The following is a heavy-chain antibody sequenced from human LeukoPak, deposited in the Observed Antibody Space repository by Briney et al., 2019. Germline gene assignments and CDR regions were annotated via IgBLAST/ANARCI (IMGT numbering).Heavy chain of an antibody. Sequence: SETLALTCSVSGDSVSTRGYYWGWIRQYPGKVLDWIGSLHYGGTTYYDAALKSRATIYVDTSKNQFSLRLNSVTAAATAMYFCARHRGYCSGGSCFSGWYFDVWGRGTLVTVSS. D-gene: IGHD2-15*01. CDR3: ARHRGYCSGGSCFSGWYFDV. J-gene: IGHJ2*01. CDR1: GDSVSTRGYY. V-gene: IGHV4-39*01. CDR2: LHYGGTT.